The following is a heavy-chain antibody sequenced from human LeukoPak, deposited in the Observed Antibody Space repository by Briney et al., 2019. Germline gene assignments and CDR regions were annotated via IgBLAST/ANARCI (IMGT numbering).Heavy chain of an antibody. D-gene: IGHD3-22*01. CDR1: GGSFSGYY. Sequence: SETLSLTCAVYGGSFSGYYWRWIRPPPGKGLEWIGDINHSGRTNYNPSLKSGVTISLDTSKNQFSLKLSSVTAADTAVYYCARGRWLLRRFDYWGQGTLVTVSS. V-gene: IGHV4-34*01. J-gene: IGHJ4*02. CDR2: INHSGRT. CDR3: ARGRWLLRRFDY.